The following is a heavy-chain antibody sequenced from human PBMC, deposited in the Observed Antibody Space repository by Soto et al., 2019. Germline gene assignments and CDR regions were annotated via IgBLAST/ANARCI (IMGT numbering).Heavy chain of an antibody. J-gene: IGHJ3*01. CDR3: ARGGSSDWQVAFDF. Sequence: SETLSLTCAVYGGSFSGYFWNWIRQTPGKGLEWIGKVNHNGRNNYNPSLKSRVTISLDMSKNQISLKLTSVTAADTAVYYCARGGSSDWQVAFDFWGQGTMVTVS. V-gene: IGHV4-34*01. CDR2: VNHNGRN. CDR1: GGSFSGYF. D-gene: IGHD6-19*01.